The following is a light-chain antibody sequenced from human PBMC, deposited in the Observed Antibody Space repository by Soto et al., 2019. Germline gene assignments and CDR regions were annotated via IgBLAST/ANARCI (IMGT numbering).Light chain of an antibody. CDR3: LQRSKLPRT. J-gene: IGKJ2*01. CDR1: QSVSSY. CDR2: GAS. Sequence: EIVLTQSPATLSLSPGERATLSCRASQSVSSYLAWYQQKPGQAPRLLIYGASNRATDIPARFSCSGSGTAFTLTICSLDSEDSSVYYCLQRSKLPRTFGQGTKLEIK. V-gene: IGKV3-11*01.